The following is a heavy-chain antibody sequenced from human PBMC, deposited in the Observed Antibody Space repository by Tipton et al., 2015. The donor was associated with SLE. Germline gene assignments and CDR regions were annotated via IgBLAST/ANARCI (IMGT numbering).Heavy chain of an antibody. D-gene: IGHD3-22*01. J-gene: IGHJ4*02. CDR1: GGSFSGYY. V-gene: IGHV4-34*01. CDR2: INHSGST. CDR3: ARGRNYYDTSGYFDY. Sequence: TLSLTCAVYGGSFSGYYWSWIRQPPGKGLEWIGEINHSGSTNYNPSLKSRVTISVDTSKNQFSLKLSSVTAADTAVYYCARGRNYYDTSGYFDYWGQGTLVTVSS.